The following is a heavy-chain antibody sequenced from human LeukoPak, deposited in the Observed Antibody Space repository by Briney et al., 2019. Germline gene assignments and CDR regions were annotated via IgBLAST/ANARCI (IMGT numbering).Heavy chain of an antibody. CDR1: GFTFSSYA. CDR2: ISVSGGST. CDR3: AKYGRSGYSSGMDV. D-gene: IGHD2-15*01. V-gene: IGHV3-23*01. Sequence: SGVSLRLSCAASGFTFSSYAMTWVRQAPGKGLEGVSTISVSGGSTYYADSVNGRFTISRDNYKNTLNLQMNSLRAEDTAVYYCAKYGRSGYSSGMDVWGQGTTVTVSS. J-gene: IGHJ6*02.